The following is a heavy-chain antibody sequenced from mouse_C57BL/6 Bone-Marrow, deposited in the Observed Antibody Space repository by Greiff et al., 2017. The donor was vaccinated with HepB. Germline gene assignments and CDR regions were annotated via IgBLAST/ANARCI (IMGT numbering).Heavy chain of an antibody. CDR2: IYPGDGDT. V-gene: IGHV1-82*01. CDR3: ARYDGYYYYAMDY. CDR1: GYAFSSSW. D-gene: IGHD2-3*01. J-gene: IGHJ4*01. Sequence: VMLVESGPELVKPGASVKISCKASGYAFSSSWMNWVKQRPGKGLEWIGRIYPGDGDTNYNGKFKGKATLTADKSSSTAYMQLSSLTSEDSAVYFCARYDGYYYYAMDYWGQGTSVTVSS.